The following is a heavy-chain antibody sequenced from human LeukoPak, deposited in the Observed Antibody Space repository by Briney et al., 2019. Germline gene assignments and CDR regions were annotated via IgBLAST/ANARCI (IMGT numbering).Heavy chain of an antibody. CDR1: GGSISSGGYS. CDR2: IYHSGST. D-gene: IGHD5-24*01. CDR3: ARGWLQFYWYFDL. J-gene: IGHJ2*01. V-gene: IGHV4-30-2*01. Sequence: SQTLSLTCAVSGGSISSGGYSWSWIRQPPGKGLEWTGYIYHSGSTYYNPSLKSRVTISVDRSKNQFSLKLTSVTAADTAVYYCARGWLQFYWYFDLWGRGTLVTVSS.